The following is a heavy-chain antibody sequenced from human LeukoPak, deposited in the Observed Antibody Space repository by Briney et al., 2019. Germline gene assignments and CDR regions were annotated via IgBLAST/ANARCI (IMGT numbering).Heavy chain of an antibody. J-gene: IGHJ4*02. CDR3: ARDSSGWPKLFDY. CDR1: GFTFSSYS. V-gene: IGHV3-48*02. D-gene: IGHD6-19*01. Sequence: GGSLRLSCAASGFTFSSYSMNWVRQAPGKGLEWVSYISSSSSTIYYADSVKGRFTISRDNAKNSLYLQMNSLRDGDTAVYYCARDSSGWPKLFDYWGQGTLVTVSS. CDR2: ISSSSSTI.